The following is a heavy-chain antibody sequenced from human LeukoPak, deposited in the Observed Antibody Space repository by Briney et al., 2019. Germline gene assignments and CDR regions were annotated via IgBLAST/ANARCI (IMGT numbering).Heavy chain of an antibody. J-gene: IGHJ3*02. D-gene: IGHD3-10*02. V-gene: IGHV3-23*01. CDR3: AKCSASYYNDAFDI. CDR2: IRGGGAVT. CDR1: GFTFDNYA. Sequence: PGGSLRLSCAASGFTFDNYAMNWVRQAPGKGLEWLSYIRGGGAVTRYSDSVKGRFTISRDNSKSTLYLQMNHLRAEDTAIYYCAKCSASYYNDAFDIWGRGTMVTVSS.